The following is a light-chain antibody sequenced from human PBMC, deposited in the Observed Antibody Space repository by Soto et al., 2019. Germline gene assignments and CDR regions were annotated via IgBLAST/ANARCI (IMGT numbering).Light chain of an antibody. V-gene: IGKV1-5*01. Sequence: DVQRPKYHSPLSASVGDRVTITCRASQSVNSWLAWYQQKPGKAPKLLIYDASSLEIGVPSRFSGRGSGTEFTLTISSLEPDDSATYYCQQYNLYLWTFGQGTKVDI. J-gene: IGKJ1*01. CDR1: QSVNSW. CDR3: QQYNLYLWT. CDR2: DAS.